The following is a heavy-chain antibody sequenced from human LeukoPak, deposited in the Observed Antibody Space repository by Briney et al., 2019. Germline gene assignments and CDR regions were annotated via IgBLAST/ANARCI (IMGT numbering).Heavy chain of an antibody. CDR1: CVSVRSGDLY. CDR3: AREGNYDILTGLDAFDI. D-gene: IGHD3-9*01. CDR2: VYYNGNT. V-gene: IGHV4-30-4*08. J-gene: IGHJ3*02. Sequence: SETLSLTCSDSCVSVRSGDLYWSWIRQPPRKCLEWIGYVYYNGNTFYNPSLASPVSISVDTSNNQFSLNLRSVTAADTAVYYCAREGNYDILTGLDAFDIWGQGTMVTVSS.